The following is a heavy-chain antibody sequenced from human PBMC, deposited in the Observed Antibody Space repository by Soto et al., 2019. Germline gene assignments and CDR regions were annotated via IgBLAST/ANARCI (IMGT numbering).Heavy chain of an antibody. J-gene: IGHJ6*02. CDR3: AAASSTSGGYYGMDV. V-gene: IGHV1-58*02. CDR2: IVVGSGHT. CDR1: GFTFTSAA. D-gene: IGHD2-2*01. Sequence: SVKVSCKTSGFTFTSAAMQWVRQTRGQRLEWIGWIVVGSGHTNYAQKFQERVTITRDMSTSTAYMELRSLRSEDTAVYYCAAASSTSGGYYGMDVWGQGTTVTVSS.